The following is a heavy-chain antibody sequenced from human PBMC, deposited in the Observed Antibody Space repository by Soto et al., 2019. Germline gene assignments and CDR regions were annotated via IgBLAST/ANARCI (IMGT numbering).Heavy chain of an antibody. CDR1: GASISSTDYH. Sequence: ASETLSLTYTVSGASISSTDYHWGWIRLPPGRGLEWIVSMYYSVNTYYNPSLKSRVTISVDTSKNQFSLMLGSVTAADTAVYYCARRRDPDGAYFDSWGQGTLVTVSS. D-gene: IGHD4-17*01. CDR2: MYYSVNT. J-gene: IGHJ4*02. V-gene: IGHV4-39*01. CDR3: ARRRDPDGAYFDS.